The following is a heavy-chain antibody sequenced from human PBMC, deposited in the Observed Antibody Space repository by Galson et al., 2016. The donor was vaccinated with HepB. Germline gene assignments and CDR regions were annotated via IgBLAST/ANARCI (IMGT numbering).Heavy chain of an antibody. CDR3: ARGLAASGLHYNYYGMDV. D-gene: IGHD6-13*01. CDR1: GGSISSGGYY. Sequence: TLSLTCTVSGGSISSGGYYWSWIRQHPGKGLEWIGYIYHSGSTYYNPSLKSRVSISVDTSKNQFSLRLSSVTAADTAVYYCARGLAASGLHYNYYGMDVWGQGTTVTVSS. J-gene: IGHJ6*02. V-gene: IGHV4-31*03. CDR2: IYHSGST.